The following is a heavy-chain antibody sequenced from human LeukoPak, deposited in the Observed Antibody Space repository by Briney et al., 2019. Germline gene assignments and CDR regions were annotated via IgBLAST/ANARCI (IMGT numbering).Heavy chain of an antibody. V-gene: IGHV3-33*08. J-gene: IGHJ4*02. D-gene: IGHD6-6*01. Sequence: GGSLRLSCAASGFSFSTYAMSWVRQAPGKGLEWVAVIWYDASNKYYADSVKGRFTISRDNSKNTLYLQMNSLRADDTAVYYCATDISSSRFDFWGQGTLVTVSS. CDR2: IWYDASNK. CDR3: ATDISSSRFDF. CDR1: GFSFSTYA.